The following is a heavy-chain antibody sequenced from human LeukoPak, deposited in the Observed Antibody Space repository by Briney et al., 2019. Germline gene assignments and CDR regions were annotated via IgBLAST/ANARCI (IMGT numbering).Heavy chain of an antibody. CDR1: GGSFSGYY. V-gene: IGHV4-59*12. Sequence: SETLPLTCAVYGGSFSGYYWSWIRQPPGKGLEWIGYIYYSGSTNYNPSLKSRVTISVDTSKNQFSLKLSSVTAADTAVYYCARDARDGYNDYWGQGTLVTVSS. CDR3: ARDARDGYNDY. CDR2: IYYSGST. D-gene: IGHD5-12*01. J-gene: IGHJ4*02.